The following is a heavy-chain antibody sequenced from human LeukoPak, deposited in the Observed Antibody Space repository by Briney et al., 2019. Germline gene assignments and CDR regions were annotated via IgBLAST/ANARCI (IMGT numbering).Heavy chain of an antibody. D-gene: IGHD3-9*01. V-gene: IGHV3-23*01. CDR1: GFTFSSYA. CDR3: AKSPAYYDILTGSWVSYYGMDV. J-gene: IGHJ6*02. Sequence: TGGSLRLSCAASGFTFSSYAMSWVRQAPGKGLEWVSAISGGGGSTYYADSVKGRFTISRDNSKNTLYLQMNSLRAEDTAVYYCAKSPAYYDILTGSWVSYYGMDVWGQGTTVTVSS. CDR2: ISGGGGST.